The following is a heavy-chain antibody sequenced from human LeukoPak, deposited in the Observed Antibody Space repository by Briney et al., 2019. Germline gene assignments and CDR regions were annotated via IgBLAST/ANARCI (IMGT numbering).Heavy chain of an antibody. CDR1: GFTFSSYA. CDR3: AKDPGTGLGGVVTFFDY. J-gene: IGHJ4*02. D-gene: IGHD3-3*01. V-gene: IGHV3-30*04. Sequence: GRSLRLSCAASGFTFSSYAMHWVRQAPGKGLEWVAVISYDGSNKYYADSVKGRFTISRDNSKNTLYLQMNSLRAEDTAVYYCAKDPGTGLGGVVTFFDYWGQGTLVTVSS. CDR2: ISYDGSNK.